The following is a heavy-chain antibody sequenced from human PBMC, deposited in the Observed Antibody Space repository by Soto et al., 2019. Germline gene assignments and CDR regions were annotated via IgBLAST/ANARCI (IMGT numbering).Heavy chain of an antibody. Sequence: GGSLRLSCAASGFAFSSSAMIWVRQAPGKGLEWVAVISSDGSNKYYAGSVKGRFTISRDNSKNTLSLEMNRLGAEDTAVYFCAKDSSGITWLDYWGQGTLVTVSS. CDR3: AKDSSGITWLDY. V-gene: IGHV3-30*04. J-gene: IGHJ4*02. CDR2: ISSDGSNK. CDR1: GFAFSSSA.